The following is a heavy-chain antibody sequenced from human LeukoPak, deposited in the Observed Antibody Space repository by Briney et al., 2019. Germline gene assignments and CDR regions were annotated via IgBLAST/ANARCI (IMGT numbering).Heavy chain of an antibody. V-gene: IGHV1-69*04. CDR1: GGTFSSYA. CDR2: IIPIFGIA. J-gene: IGHJ4*02. D-gene: IGHD4-23*01. Sequence: GASVKVSCKASGGTFSSYAISWVRQAPGQGLEWMGRIIPIFGIASYAQKFQGRVTITADKSTSTAYMELSSLRSEDTAVYYCARDARNDYGGLYYFDYWGQGTLVTVSS. CDR3: ARDARNDYGGLYYFDY.